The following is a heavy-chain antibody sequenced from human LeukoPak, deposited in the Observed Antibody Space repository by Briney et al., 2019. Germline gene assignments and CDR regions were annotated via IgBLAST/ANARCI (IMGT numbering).Heavy chain of an antibody. Sequence: GGSLRLSCAASGFTFSSYAMSWVRQAPGKGLEWVSAISGSGGSTYYADSVKGRFTISRDNSKNTLYLQMNSLRAEDTAVYYCARVRPDWNHFYYMDVWGKGTTVTVSS. D-gene: IGHD1-1*01. V-gene: IGHV3-23*01. CDR2: ISGSGGST. CDR1: GFTFSSYA. J-gene: IGHJ6*03. CDR3: ARVRPDWNHFYYMDV.